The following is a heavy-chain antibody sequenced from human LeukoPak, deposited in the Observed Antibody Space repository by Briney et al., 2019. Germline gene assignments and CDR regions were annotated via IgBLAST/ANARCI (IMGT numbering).Heavy chain of an antibody. Sequence: GGSLRLSCAASGFTFSSYGMHWVRQAPGKGLEWVAVISYDGSNKYYADSVKGRFTISRDNSKNTLYLQMNSLRAEDTAVYYCAKDRGYYYGSGNYSFYFDYWGQGTLVTVSS. D-gene: IGHD3-10*01. CDR1: GFTFSSYG. CDR2: ISYDGSNK. CDR3: AKDRGYYYGSGNYSFYFDY. J-gene: IGHJ4*02. V-gene: IGHV3-30*18.